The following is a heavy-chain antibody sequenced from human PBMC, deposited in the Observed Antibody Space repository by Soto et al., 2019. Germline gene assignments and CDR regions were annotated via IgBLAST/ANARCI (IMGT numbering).Heavy chain of an antibody. D-gene: IGHD6-13*01. CDR2: INPSGGST. CDR3: ARERAAVRGFDP. Sequence: ASVNGACKASGYVITGDYVDWLRQAPGQGLEWMGIINPSGGSTSYAQKFQGRVTMTRDTSKNQFSLKLSSVTAAYTAVYYCARERAAVRGFDPWGQGTLVTVSS. CDR1: GYVITGDY. V-gene: IGHV1-46*01. J-gene: IGHJ5*02.